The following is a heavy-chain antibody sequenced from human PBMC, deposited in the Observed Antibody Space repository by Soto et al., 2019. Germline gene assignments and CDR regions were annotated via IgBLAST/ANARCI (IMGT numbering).Heavy chain of an antibody. CDR3: AKDRHYFGSGSHGDAFDI. D-gene: IGHD3-10*01. V-gene: IGHV3-23*01. J-gene: IGHJ3*02. CDR2: ISGSDDNT. Sequence: GGSLRLSCAASGFTFSSYALSWVRQAPGKGLEWVSIISGSDDNTYSADSVKGRFTISRDNSKSTLYLQMNSLRAEDTALYYCAKDRHYFGSGSHGDAFDIWGQGTMVTVSS. CDR1: GFTFSSYA.